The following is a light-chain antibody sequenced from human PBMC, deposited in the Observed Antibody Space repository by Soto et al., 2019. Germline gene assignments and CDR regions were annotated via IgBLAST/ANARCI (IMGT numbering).Light chain of an antibody. V-gene: IGLV2-8*01. Sequence: QSALTQPPSASGSPGQSVTISCTGTSSDVGGYNYVSWYQQHPGKAPKLMIFEVSKRPSGVPDRFSGSKSGNTASLPGSGLQAEDEADYYCSSYAGSNNFVFGTGTKLT. CDR2: EVS. CDR3: SSYAGSNNFV. J-gene: IGLJ1*01. CDR1: SSDVGGYNY.